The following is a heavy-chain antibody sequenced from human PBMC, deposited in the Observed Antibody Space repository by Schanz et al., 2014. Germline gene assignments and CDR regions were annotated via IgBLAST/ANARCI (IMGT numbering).Heavy chain of an antibody. D-gene: IGHD1-1*01. Sequence: EVQLVESGGGLVQPGGSLRLSCAASEFTFSTDAMSWVRQAPGKGLEWLSVISASGGDTYYADSVKGRFTISRDNAKNSLFLQMNSLRPEDTAVYYCARGQVLESWGQGTLVTVSS. J-gene: IGHJ5*02. CDR1: EFTFSTDA. V-gene: IGHV3-23*04. CDR3: ARGQVLES. CDR2: ISASGGDT.